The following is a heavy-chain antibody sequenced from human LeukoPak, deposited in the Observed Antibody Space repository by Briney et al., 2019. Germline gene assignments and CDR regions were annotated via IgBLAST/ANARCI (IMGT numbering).Heavy chain of an antibody. J-gene: IGHJ5*02. Sequence: GGSLRLSSAASGFTFSSYSMNWVRQAPGKGLEWVSSISSSSSYIYYADSVKGRFTISRDNAKNSLYLQMNSLRAEDTAVYYCARDGMTTVTTHWFDPWGQGTLVTVSS. CDR3: ARDGMTTVTTHWFDP. V-gene: IGHV3-21*01. D-gene: IGHD4-17*01. CDR2: ISSSSSYI. CDR1: GFTFSSYS.